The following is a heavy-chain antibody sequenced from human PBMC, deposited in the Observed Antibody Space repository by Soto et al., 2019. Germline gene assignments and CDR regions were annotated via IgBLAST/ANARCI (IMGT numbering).Heavy chain of an antibody. CDR3: ARDGSRYCSSTSCYTSSYAFDI. V-gene: IGHV1-18*01. CDR1: GYTFTSYG. J-gene: IGHJ3*02. Sequence: QVQLVQSGAEVKKPGASVKVSCKASGYTFTSYGISWVRQAPGQGLEWMGWISAYNGNTNYAQKLQGRVTMTTDTSTSTAYIELRSLRSDDTAVYYCARDGSRYCSSTSCYTSSYAFDIWGQGTMVTVSS. CDR2: ISAYNGNT. D-gene: IGHD2-2*02.